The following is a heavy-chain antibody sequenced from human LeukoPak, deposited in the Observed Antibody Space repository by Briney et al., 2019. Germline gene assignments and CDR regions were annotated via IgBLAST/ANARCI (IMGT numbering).Heavy chain of an antibody. J-gene: IGHJ4*02. CDR3: VRDGVGAPPFDY. CDR2: IKGDGSST. V-gene: IGHV3-74*01. CDR1: GFTFSSNW. Sequence: GGSLRLSCAASGFTFSSNWMPWVRKAPGKGLVWVSRIKGDGSSTSYADSVKGRFTISRDNAKNTLFLQMNSQRAEDTAVYYCVRDGVGAPPFDYWGQGALVTVSS. D-gene: IGHD1-26*01.